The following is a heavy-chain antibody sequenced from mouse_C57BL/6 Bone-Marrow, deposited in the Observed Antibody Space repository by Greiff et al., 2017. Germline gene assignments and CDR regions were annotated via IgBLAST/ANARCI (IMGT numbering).Heavy chain of an antibody. V-gene: IGHV1-15*01. CDR2: IDPENGGT. CDR1: GYTFTDYE. J-gene: IGHJ1*03. D-gene: IGHD2-4*01. Sequence: QVQLQQSGAELVRPGASVTLSCKASGYTFTDYEMHWVKQTHVHGLEWIGAIDPENGGTAYNQKVKGKAILTADKSSSTAYMELRSLTSEDSAVYYFTMITRYFDVWGTGTTVTVSS. CDR3: TMITRYFDV.